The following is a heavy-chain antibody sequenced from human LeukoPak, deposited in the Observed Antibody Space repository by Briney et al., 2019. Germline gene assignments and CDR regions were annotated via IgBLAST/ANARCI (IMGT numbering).Heavy chain of an antibody. CDR2: INHSGST. Sequence: SETLSLTCAVYGGSFSGYYWSWIRQPPGKGLEWIGEINHSGSTNYNPSLKSRVTISVDTSKNQFSLKLSSVTAADTAVYYCASMVRGGNYWGQGTLVTVS. D-gene: IGHD3-10*01. CDR1: GGSFSGYY. J-gene: IGHJ4*02. V-gene: IGHV4-34*01. CDR3: ASMVRGGNY.